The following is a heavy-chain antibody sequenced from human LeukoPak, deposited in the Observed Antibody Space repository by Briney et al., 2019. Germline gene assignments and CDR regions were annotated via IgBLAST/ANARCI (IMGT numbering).Heavy chain of an antibody. J-gene: IGHJ6*02. CDR1: GYTFTGYY. CDR3: ARDRSSTSSYYYYGMDV. D-gene: IGHD2-2*01. CDR2: INPNSGGT. V-gene: IGHV1-2*02. Sequence: RASVKVSCKASGYTFTGYYMHWVRQAPGQGLEWMGWINPNSGGTNYAQKFQGRVTMTRDTSISTAYMELSRLRSDDTAVYYCARDRSSTSSYYYYGMDVWGQGTTVTVSS.